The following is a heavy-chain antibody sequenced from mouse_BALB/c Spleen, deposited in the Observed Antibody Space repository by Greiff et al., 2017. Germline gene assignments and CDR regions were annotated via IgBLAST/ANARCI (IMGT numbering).Heavy chain of an antibody. CDR1: GFTFSSYA. CDR3: ARKGDYYGLFDY. V-gene: IGHV5-9-4*01. J-gene: IGHJ2*01. Sequence: EVKLMESGGGLVKPGGSLKLSCAASGFTFSSYAMSWVRQSPEKRLEWVAEISSGGSYTYYPDTVTGRFTISRDNAKNTLYLEMSSLRSEDTAMYYCARKGDYYGLFDYWGQGTTLTVSS. D-gene: IGHD1-2*01. CDR2: ISSGGSYT.